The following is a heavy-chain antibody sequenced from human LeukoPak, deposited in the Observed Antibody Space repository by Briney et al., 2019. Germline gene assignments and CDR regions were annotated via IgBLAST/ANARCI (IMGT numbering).Heavy chain of an antibody. D-gene: IGHD2-15*01. J-gene: IGHJ4*02. Sequence: GGSRRLSCAASGFTFSCYAMSWARQAPGKGLEWVSAISGSGGSTNYADSVKGRFTISRDKSKNTLYLQMNSLRAEDTAVFYCAKTGVGYCTGGSCSAADYWGQGTLVTVSS. CDR3: AKTGVGYCTGGSCSAADY. CDR2: ISGSGGST. CDR1: GFTFSCYA. V-gene: IGHV3-23*01.